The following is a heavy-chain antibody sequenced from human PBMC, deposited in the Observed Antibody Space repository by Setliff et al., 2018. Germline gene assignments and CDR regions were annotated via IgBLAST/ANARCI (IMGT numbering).Heavy chain of an antibody. CDR2: IIPVLGMT. V-gene: IGHV1-69*10. J-gene: IGHJ6*03. CDR3: ARGPSPTVTPSRLIYFYHMDV. Sequence: SVKVSCKASGDPFNAYGVSWVRQAPGQGLEWMGAIIPVLGMTDYAQKFQGRLTITADQSTTTVCMELSSLRFDDTALYYCARGPSPTVTPSRLIYFYHMDVWGTGTTVTVS. D-gene: IGHD4-17*01. CDR1: GDPFNAYG.